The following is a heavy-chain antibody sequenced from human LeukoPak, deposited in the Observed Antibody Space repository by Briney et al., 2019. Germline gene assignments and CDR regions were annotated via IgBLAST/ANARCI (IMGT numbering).Heavy chain of an antibody. CDR2: IYYSGST. D-gene: IGHD3-22*01. CDR1: GGSISSSSYY. Sequence: SETLSLACTVSGGSISSSSYYWGWIRQPPGKGLEWIGSIYYSGSTYYNPSLKSRVTISVDTSKNQFSLKLSSVTAADTAVYYCARQGSGPYYDSSGYYYGWSYFDYWGQGTLVTVSS. V-gene: IGHV4-39*01. J-gene: IGHJ4*02. CDR3: ARQGSGPYYDSSGYYYGWSYFDY.